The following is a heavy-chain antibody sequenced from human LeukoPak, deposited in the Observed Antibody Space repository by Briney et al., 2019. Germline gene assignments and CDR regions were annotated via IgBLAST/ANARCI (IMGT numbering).Heavy chain of an antibody. CDR2: IYYSGST. Sequence: TSETLSLTCTVSGGSISSYYWSWIRQPPGKGLEWIGNIYYSGSTNYNPSLKSRVTISVDTSKNQFSLKLSSVTAADTAVYYCARGDSSWYNFDYWGQGTLVTVSS. CDR1: GGSISSYY. D-gene: IGHD6-13*01. J-gene: IGHJ4*02. V-gene: IGHV4-59*01. CDR3: ARGDSSWYNFDY.